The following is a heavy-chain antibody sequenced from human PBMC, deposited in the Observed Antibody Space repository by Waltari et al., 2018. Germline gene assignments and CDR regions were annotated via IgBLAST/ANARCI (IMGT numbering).Heavy chain of an antibody. CDR2: IYTSGST. CDR3: ASQLRRGYSGYGRYYYYGMDV. J-gene: IGHJ6*02. V-gene: IGHV4-61*02. Sequence: QVQLQESGPGLVKPSQTLSLTCTVSGGSIRRGSYYWSWLRPPAGQGLEWIGRIYTSGSTNYNPSLKSRVTISVDTSKNQFSLKLSSVTAADTAVYYWASQLRRGYSGYGRYYYYGMDVWGQGTTVTVSS. D-gene: IGHD5-12*01. CDR1: GGSIRRGSYY.